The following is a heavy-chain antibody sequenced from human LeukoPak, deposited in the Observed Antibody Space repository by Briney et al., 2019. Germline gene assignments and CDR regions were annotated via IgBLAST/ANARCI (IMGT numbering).Heavy chain of an antibody. Sequence: GGSLRLSCATSGFTFTTFWMHWVRQASGKGLVWVSRINHDGTSANYADSVKGRFTISKDNAKNSLYLQMNSLRAEDTGVYYCAGPAGWLERIFDYWGQGTLVTVSS. CDR1: GFTFTTFW. CDR2: INHDGTSA. CDR3: AGPAGWLERIFDY. V-gene: IGHV3-74*01. J-gene: IGHJ4*02. D-gene: IGHD1-1*01.